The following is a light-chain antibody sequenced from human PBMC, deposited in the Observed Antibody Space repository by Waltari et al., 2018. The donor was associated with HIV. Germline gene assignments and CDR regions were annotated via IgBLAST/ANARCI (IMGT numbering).Light chain of an antibody. V-gene: IGLV2-14*03. J-gene: IGLJ1*01. CDR2: DLN. CDR1: ASDIGRYNY. Sequence: QSALSQPASVSASPGQSVAISCSGTASDIGRYNYVSWYQQHPDKTPSLILFDLNNRPSGMSARFSGSTSGTTAPLTISTVETDDEAYYDCASDTVNSTGVFGSGTKLTVL. CDR3: ASDTVNSTGV.